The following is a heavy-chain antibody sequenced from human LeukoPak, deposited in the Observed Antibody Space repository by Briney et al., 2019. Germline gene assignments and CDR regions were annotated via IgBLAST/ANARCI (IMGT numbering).Heavy chain of an antibody. V-gene: IGHV3-21*01. CDR1: GFTFSSYE. Sequence: GGSLRLSCAASGFTFSSYEMNWVRQAPGKGLEWVSSITGDCNYIFYADSVKGRFTISRDNAQNSLFLELNSLRGEDTAVYYCAKESPYVSPRQYYFDYWGQGTLVTVSS. D-gene: IGHD3-10*01. CDR3: AKESPYVSPRQYYFDY. CDR2: ITGDCNYI. J-gene: IGHJ4*02.